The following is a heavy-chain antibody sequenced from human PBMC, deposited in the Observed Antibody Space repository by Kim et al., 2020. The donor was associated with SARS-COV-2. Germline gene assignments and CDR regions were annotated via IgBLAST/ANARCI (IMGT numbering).Heavy chain of an antibody. V-gene: IGHV3-15*01. Sequence: GGSLRLSCAASGFTFSNAWMSWVRQAPGKGLEWVGRIKSKTDGGTTDYAAPVKGRFTISRDDSKNTLYLQMNSLKTEDTAVYYCTTESFFDWLLKHDYWGQGTLVTVSS. CDR1: GFTFSNAW. CDR2: IKSKTDGGTT. CDR3: TTESFFDWLLKHDY. D-gene: IGHD3-9*01. J-gene: IGHJ4*02.